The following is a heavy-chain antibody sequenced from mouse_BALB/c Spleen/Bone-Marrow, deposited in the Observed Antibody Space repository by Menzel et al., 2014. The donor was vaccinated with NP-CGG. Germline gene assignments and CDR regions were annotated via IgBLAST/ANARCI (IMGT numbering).Heavy chain of an antibody. CDR2: ISSGSST. J-gene: IGHJ4*01. CDR3: ARGRTRGYTMDY. V-gene: IGHV5-6-5*01. CDR1: GFTFSSYA. Sequence: EVMLVESGGGLVKPGGSLKLSCAASGFTFSSYAMSWVRQTPEKRLEWVASISSGSSTYYPDSVKGRFTISRDNARNNLYLQMSSLRSEDTAMYYYARGRTRGYTMDYWGQGTSVTVSS.